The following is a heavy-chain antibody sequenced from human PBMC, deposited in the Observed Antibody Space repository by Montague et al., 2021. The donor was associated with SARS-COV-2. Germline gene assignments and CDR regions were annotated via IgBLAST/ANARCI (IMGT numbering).Heavy chain of an antibody. D-gene: IGHD2-15*01. CDR3: ARGVVAAPPMVDY. J-gene: IGHJ4*02. Sequence: SETLSLTCTVSGESISGFHWNWIRQPPGKGLEWIGRINASGGTNSNPSLKSRVTMSVDTSKNEFSLKLSSVTAADTAVYYCARGVVAAPPMVDYWGRGTLVTVSS. CDR2: INASGGT. V-gene: IGHV4-4*07. CDR1: GESISGFH.